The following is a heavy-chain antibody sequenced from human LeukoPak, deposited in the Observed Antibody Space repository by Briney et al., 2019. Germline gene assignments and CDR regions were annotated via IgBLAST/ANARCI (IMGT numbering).Heavy chain of an antibody. V-gene: IGHV3-48*01. CDR1: GFTFSSYS. J-gene: IGHJ6*03. Sequence: GGSLRLSCAASGFTFSSYSMNWVRQAPGKGLEWVSYISSSSSTIYYADSVKGRFTISRDNAKNSLYLQMNSLRAEDTAVYYCATSYCSGGSCYFYYYYYMDVWGKGTTVTVSS. CDR2: ISSSSSTI. D-gene: IGHD2-15*01. CDR3: ATSYCSGGSCYFYYYYYMDV.